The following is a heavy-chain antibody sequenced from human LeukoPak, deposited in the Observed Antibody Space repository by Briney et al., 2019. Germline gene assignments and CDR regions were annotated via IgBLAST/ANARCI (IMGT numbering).Heavy chain of an antibody. CDR2: IYYSGST. CDR1: GGSISSSSYY. J-gene: IGHJ4*02. D-gene: IGHD6-13*01. CDR3: ARQGSGSSPPYFDY. Sequence: PSETLSLTCTVSGGSISSSSYYWGWICQPPGKGLEWIGSIYYSGSTYYNPSLKSRVTTSVDTSKNQFSLKLSSVTAADTAVYYCARQGSGSSPPYFDYWGQGTLVTVSS. V-gene: IGHV4-39*01.